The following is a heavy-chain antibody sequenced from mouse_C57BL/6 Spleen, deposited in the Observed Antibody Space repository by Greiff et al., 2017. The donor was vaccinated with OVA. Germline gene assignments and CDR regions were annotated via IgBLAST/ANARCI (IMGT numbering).Heavy chain of an antibody. J-gene: IGHJ2*01. CDR2: FYPGSGSI. Sequence: QVQLQQSGAELVKPGASVKLSCKASGYTFTEYTIHWVQQRSGQGLEWIGWFYPGSGSIKYNENFKDKATLTADKSSSTVYMELSRLTSEDSAVYFCARHEEAYDYDGDYFDYWGQGTTLTVSS. CDR1: GYTFTEYT. CDR3: ARHEEAYDYDGDYFDY. D-gene: IGHD2-4*01. V-gene: IGHV1-62-2*01.